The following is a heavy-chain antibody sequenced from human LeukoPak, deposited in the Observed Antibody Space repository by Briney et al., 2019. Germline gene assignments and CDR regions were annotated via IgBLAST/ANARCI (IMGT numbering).Heavy chain of an antibody. D-gene: IGHD1-26*01. CDR3: ARERWELGHDAFDI. CDR2: INHSGST. V-gene: IGHV4-34*01. J-gene: IGHJ3*02. CDR1: GGPFSGYF. Sequence: SETLSLTCAVYGGPFSGYFWSWIRQPPGKGLEWIGEINHSGSTNYNPSLKSRVTLSVDTSKNQFSLKLSSVTAADTAVYYCARERWELGHDAFDIWGQGTMVTVSS.